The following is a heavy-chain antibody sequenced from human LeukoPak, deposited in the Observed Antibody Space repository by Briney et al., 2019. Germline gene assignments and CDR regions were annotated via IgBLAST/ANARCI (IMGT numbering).Heavy chain of an antibody. CDR3: AQKGGTDH. D-gene: IGHD2-15*01. CDR2: ISSTSGDV. V-gene: IGHV3-48*02. Sequence: GGSLRLSCVASGFTFSRFGMNWVRQAPGKGLERISHISSTSGDVYYADSVKDRFTISRDNAKNSLYLQMSSLRNEDTAIYYCAQKGGTDHWGQGTLVTVSS. J-gene: IGHJ4*02. CDR1: GFTFSRFG.